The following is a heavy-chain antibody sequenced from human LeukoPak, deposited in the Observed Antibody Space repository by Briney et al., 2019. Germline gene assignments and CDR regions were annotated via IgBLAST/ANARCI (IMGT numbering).Heavy chain of an antibody. CDR1: GLTFSRSA. CDR3: ARGQEQWLVHGFDP. V-gene: IGHV3-30*03. D-gene: IGHD6-19*01. J-gene: IGHJ5*02. Sequence: QTGGSLRLSCAASGLTFSRSAMHWVRQAPGKGLEWVAVISYDGTNKYYEDSVKGRFTISRDSSKSTLYLQMNSLRAEDTAVYYCARGQEQWLVHGFDPWGQGTLVTVSS. CDR2: ISYDGTNK.